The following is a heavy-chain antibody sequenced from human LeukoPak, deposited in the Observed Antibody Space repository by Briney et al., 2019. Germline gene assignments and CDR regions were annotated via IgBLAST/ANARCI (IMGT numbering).Heavy chain of an antibody. J-gene: IGHJ4*02. CDR2: IWYDGSNK. V-gene: IGHV3-33*06. CDR3: AKDRGDYAFDY. Sequence: PVRSLRLSCAASGFTFSSYGMHWVRQAPGKGLEWVAVIWYDGSNKYYADSVKGRFTISRDNSKNTLYLQMNSLRAEDTTVYYCAKDRGDYAFDYWGQGTLVTVSS. CDR1: GFTFSSYG. D-gene: IGHD4-17*01.